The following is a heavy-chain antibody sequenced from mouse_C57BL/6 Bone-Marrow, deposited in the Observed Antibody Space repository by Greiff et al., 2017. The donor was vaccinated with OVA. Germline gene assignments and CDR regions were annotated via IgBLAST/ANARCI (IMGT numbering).Heavy chain of an antibody. CDR2: IYPGSGST. CDR3: ASPIYYDGSSYAMDY. D-gene: IGHD1-1*01. J-gene: IGHJ4*01. CDR1: GYTFTSYW. V-gene: IGHV1-55*01. Sequence: VQLQQPGAELVKPGASVKMSCKASGYTFTSYWLPWVKQRPGQGLEWIGDIYPGSGSTNYNEQFKGKATLTVDTSSSTAYMQLSSLTSEDSAVYYCASPIYYDGSSYAMDYWGQGTSVTVSS.